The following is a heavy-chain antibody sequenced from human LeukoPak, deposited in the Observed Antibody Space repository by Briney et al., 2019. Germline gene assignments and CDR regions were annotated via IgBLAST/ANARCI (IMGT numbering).Heavy chain of an antibody. Sequence: SQTLSLTCTVSGGSITSAGYYWSWIRQPPGRGLEWVGYIYGSGTTYYNPSLKSRVTISEETSRNQFSLKLSSVTAADTAVYYCARLTGTSYLDYWGQGALVTVSS. CDR1: GGSITSAGYY. V-gene: IGHV4-31*03. D-gene: IGHD2-2*01. J-gene: IGHJ4*02. CDR3: ARLTGTSYLDY. CDR2: IYGSGTT.